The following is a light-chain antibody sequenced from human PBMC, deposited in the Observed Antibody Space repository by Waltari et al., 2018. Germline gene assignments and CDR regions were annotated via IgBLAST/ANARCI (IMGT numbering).Light chain of an antibody. CDR2: DAS. V-gene: IGKV3-11*01. Sequence: ETVLTQSPATLSLSPGERATLSCRASRSVGTYLDWYQHRPGQAPRLLIYDASKRATGIPARFSGSGSGTDFTLTISSLQAEDVAVYYCQQYLYDPLTFGGGTKVEIK. J-gene: IGKJ4*01. CDR1: RSVGTY. CDR3: QQYLYDPLT.